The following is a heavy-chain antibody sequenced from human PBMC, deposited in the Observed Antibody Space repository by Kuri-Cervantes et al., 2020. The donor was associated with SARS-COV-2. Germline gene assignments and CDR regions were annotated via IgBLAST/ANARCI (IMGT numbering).Heavy chain of an antibody. CDR3: ARERTGDIFDY. D-gene: IGHD7-27*01. Sequence: GASLKISCAASGFTFSSYAMHWVRQAPGKGLEWVAVISYDGSNKYYADSVKGRFTISRDNSKNTLYLQMNSLRAEDTAVYYCARERTGDIFDYWGQGTLVTVSS. CDR1: GFTFSSYA. CDR2: ISYDGSNK. V-gene: IGHV3-30-3*01. J-gene: IGHJ4*02.